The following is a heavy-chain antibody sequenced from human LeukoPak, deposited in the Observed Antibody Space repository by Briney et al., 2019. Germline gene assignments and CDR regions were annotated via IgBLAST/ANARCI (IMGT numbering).Heavy chain of an antibody. J-gene: IGHJ6*04. Sequence: GGSLRLSCAASGFTLSRYRMNWVHQAPGKGLEWVSYISSSSSTIYYADSVKGRFTISRDNAKNSLYLQMNSLRAEDTAVYYCAELGITMIGGVWGKGTTVTISS. CDR1: GFTLSRYR. V-gene: IGHV3-48*04. D-gene: IGHD3-10*02. CDR3: AELGITMIGGV. CDR2: ISSSSSTI.